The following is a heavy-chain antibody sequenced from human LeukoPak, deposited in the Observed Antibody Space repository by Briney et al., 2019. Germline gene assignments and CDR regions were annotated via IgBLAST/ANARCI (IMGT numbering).Heavy chain of an antibody. J-gene: IGHJ6*03. V-gene: IGHV3-7*01. CDR2: IKQDGSEK. Sequence: GGSLRLSCAASGFTFSSYWMSWVRQAPGKGLEWVANIKQDGSEKYYVESVKGRFTISRDNAKNSLYLQMNSLRAEDTAVYYCARDRAFWSGYYRTYYYYYMDVWGKGTTVTVSS. CDR3: ARDRAFWSGYYRTYYYYYMDV. CDR1: GFTFSSYW. D-gene: IGHD3-3*01.